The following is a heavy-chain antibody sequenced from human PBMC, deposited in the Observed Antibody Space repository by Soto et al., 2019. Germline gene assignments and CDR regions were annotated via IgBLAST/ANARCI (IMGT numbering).Heavy chain of an antibody. Sequence: QVQLQESGPGLVKPSGTLSLTCAVSGDSITSRNWWSWVRPPPGKGLEGIGETYPDGSNNYAPSLRSRATISLDKCKNEFSLKVTSVTAADAAVYYCARGGGDCYKTNGYPACDYWGQGTLVTVSS. CDR2: TYPDGSN. V-gene: IGHV4-4*02. D-gene: IGHD3-16*01. CDR1: GDSITSRNW. J-gene: IGHJ4*02. CDR3: ARGGGDCYKTNGYPACDY.